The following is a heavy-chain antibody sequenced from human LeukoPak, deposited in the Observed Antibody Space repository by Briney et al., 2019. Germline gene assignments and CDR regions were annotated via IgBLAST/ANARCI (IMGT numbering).Heavy chain of an antibody. CDR2: IIPIFGTA. D-gene: IGHD6-13*01. CDR1: GGTFSSYA. J-gene: IGHJ5*02. Sequence: GSSVKVSCKASGGTFSSYAISWVRQAPGQGLEWMGGIIPIFGTANYAQEFQGRVTITADKSTSTAYMELSSLRSEDTAVYYCASLGIAAAGTSYGWFDPWGQGTLVTVSS. CDR3: ASLGIAAAGTSYGWFDP. V-gene: IGHV1-69*06.